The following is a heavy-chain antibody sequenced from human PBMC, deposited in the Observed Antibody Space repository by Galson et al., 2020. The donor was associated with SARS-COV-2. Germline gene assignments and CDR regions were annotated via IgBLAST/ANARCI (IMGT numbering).Heavy chain of an antibody. CDR3: LSYSSTRQNH. Sequence: GESLKISCSASGFIFSDYAMHWVRHSPGKGLEYVSALSPNGGTSFYADSVNGRFTMSRDNSKNMFYLQMTALRLEDTALYYCLSYSSTRQNHWGQGTRVTVSS. CDR2: LSPNGGTS. V-gene: IGHV3-64D*06. CDR1: GFIFSDYA. J-gene: IGHJ5*02. D-gene: IGHD2-2*01.